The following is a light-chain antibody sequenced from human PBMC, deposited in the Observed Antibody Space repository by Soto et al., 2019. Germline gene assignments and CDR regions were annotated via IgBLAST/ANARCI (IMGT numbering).Light chain of an antibody. CDR2: DTS. J-gene: IGKJ4*01. CDR1: QGIRGT. V-gene: IGKV3-15*01. CDR3: QPYNNWPLN. Sequence: EVVKTRSLATLSVSPWEGVALSFRASQGIRGTLAWYQHKPGQTPRHLIYDTSTRATGVPARFSGSRAGPEFTLTSNSLQSEDFAIYYCQPYNNWPLNIGGGTKV.